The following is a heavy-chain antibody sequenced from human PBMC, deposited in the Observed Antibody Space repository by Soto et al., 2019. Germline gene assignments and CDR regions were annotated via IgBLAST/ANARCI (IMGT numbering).Heavy chain of an antibody. Sequence: GALRLSGAASVFTCSSYAMSWVRQAPGKGLEWVSAISGSGGSTYYADSVKGRFTISRDNSKNTLYLQMNSLRAEDTAVYYCAKDMGVFDSSWFDYWGQGTLVTVSS. V-gene: IGHV3-23*01. CDR3: AKDMGVFDSSWFDY. J-gene: IGHJ4*02. CDR1: VFTCSSYA. CDR2: ISGSGGST. D-gene: IGHD6-13*01.